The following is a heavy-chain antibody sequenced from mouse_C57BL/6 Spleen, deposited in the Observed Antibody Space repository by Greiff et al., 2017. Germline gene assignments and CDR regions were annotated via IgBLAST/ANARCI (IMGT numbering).Heavy chain of an antibody. CDR3: AKQPYPNYAMDY. Sequence: VKLMESGPGLVAPSQSLSITCTVSGFSLTSYGVHWVRQPPGKGLEWLVVIWSDGSTTYNSALKTRLGISKDNSKSQVFLKMNSLQTYDTAMYCGAKQPYPNYAMDYWGQGTSVTVSS. V-gene: IGHV2-6-1*01. J-gene: IGHJ4*01. CDR1: GFSLTSYG. CDR2: IWSDGST.